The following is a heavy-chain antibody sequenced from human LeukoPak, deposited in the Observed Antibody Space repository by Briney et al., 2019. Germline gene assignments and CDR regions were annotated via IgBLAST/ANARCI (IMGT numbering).Heavy chain of an antibody. D-gene: IGHD1-26*01. Sequence: ASVKVSCKXSGYTFTDNYIHWVRQAPGQGLEWMGRINPNSGATNYAQNFLGRVTMARDTSISTAYMELNSLTSDDTAVYYCARVLFRGSSRFDYWGQGTLVIVSS. V-gene: IGHV1-2*06. CDR2: INPNSGAT. CDR1: GYTFTDNY. CDR3: ARVLFRGSSRFDY. J-gene: IGHJ4*02.